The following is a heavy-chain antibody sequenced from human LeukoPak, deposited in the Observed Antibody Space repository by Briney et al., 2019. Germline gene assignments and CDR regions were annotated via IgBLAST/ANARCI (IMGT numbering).Heavy chain of an antibody. CDR2: ISGSGGST. D-gene: IGHD2-2*01. CDR1: GFTFSSYA. CDR3: AKHPPSGCSSTSCSFPYYYYMDV. J-gene: IGHJ6*03. V-gene: IGHV3-23*01. Sequence: AGGSLRLSCAASGFTFSSYAMSWVRQAPGKGLEWVSAISGSGGSTYYADSVKGRFTISRDNSKNTLYLQMNSLRAEDTAVYYCAKHPPSGCSSTSCSFPYYYYMDVWGKGTTVTVSS.